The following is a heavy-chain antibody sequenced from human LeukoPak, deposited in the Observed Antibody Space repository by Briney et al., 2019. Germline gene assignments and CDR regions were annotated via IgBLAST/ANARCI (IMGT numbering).Heavy chain of an antibody. CDR2: INHSGST. V-gene: IGHV4-34*01. CDR3: ARGRRYYYGSGRFDY. Sequence: SETLSLTCAVYGGSFSGYYWSWIRQPPGKGLEWIGEINHSGSTNYNPSLKSRVTISVDTSKNQFSLKLSSVTAADTAVYYCARGRRYYYGSGRFDYWGQGTLATVSS. D-gene: IGHD3-10*01. CDR1: GGSFSGYY. J-gene: IGHJ4*02.